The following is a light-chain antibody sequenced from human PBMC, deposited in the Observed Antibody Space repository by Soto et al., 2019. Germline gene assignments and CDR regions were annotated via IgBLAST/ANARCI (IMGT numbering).Light chain of an antibody. CDR1: QSISTY. CDR2: DAS. V-gene: IGKV3-11*01. CDR3: HQRRSWPLT. J-gene: IGKJ4*01. Sequence: DIVFINTPETLSLSPGERATLSCRASQSISTYLAWYQQKPGQPPRLLIYDASHRATGIPARFGGSGSGTDFTLTISNLEPEDFAVYYCHQRRSWPLTFGGLTKVDIK.